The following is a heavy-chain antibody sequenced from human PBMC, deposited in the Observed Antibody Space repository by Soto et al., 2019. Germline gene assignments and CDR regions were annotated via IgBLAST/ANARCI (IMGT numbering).Heavy chain of an antibody. J-gene: IGHJ4*02. Sequence: GVSVKVSCKASRFTFTCYSSCWARHSPGQGLEWMGWISAYNGNTNYAQKLQGRVTMTTDTSTSTAYMELRSLRSDDTAVYYCARSSECSGGSCYPYYFDYWGQGTLVTVSS. CDR2: ISAYNGNT. V-gene: IGHV1-18*01. CDR1: RFTFTCYS. D-gene: IGHD2-15*01. CDR3: ARSSECSGGSCYPYYFDY.